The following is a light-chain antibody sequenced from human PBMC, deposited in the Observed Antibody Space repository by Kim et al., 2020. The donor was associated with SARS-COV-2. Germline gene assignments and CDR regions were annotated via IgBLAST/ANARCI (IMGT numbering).Light chain of an antibody. CDR1: KLGDKY. J-gene: IGLJ2*01. V-gene: IGLV3-1*01. CDR2: QNK. CDR3: QAWDISTLV. Sequence: SYELTQPPSVSVSPGQTARITCSGDKLGDKYASXYQQKPGQSPVLVMYQNKKRPSGIPERFSGSNSGNTATLIISGTQALDEADYYCQAWDISTLVFGGG.